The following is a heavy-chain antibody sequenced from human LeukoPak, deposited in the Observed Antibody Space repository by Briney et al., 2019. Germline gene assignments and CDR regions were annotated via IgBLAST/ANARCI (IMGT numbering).Heavy chain of an antibody. V-gene: IGHV4-59*01. CDR2: IYYSGST. CDR3: ARGEWELLSIDY. D-gene: IGHD1-26*01. J-gene: IGHJ4*02. Sequence: PSETLSLTCTVSGGSISSYYWSWIRQPPGKGLEWIGYIYYSGSTNYNPSLKSRVTISVDTSKNQFSLKLGSVTAADTAVYYCARGEWELLSIDYWGQGTLVTVSS. CDR1: GGSISSYY.